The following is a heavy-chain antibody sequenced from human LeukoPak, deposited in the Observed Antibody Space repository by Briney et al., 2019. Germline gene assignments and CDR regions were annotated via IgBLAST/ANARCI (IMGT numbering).Heavy chain of an antibody. CDR1: GCTFSNYW. CDR2: IKQDGTQK. J-gene: IGHJ4*02. Sequence: GGSLRLSCGASGCTFSNYWMNWVRQAPGKGLEWVANIKQDGTQKSYVDSVKGRFTISRDNAKNSLSLQMSSLRAEDTAVYYCARGGHDYWGQGTLVTVSS. V-gene: IGHV3-7*01. CDR3: ARGGHDY.